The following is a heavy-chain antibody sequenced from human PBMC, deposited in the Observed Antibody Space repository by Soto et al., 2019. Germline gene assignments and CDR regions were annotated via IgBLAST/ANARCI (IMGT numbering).Heavy chain of an antibody. CDR1: GFTFSSYG. V-gene: IGHV3-30*18. J-gene: IGHJ4*02. Sequence: QVQLVESGGGVVQPGKSLRLSCAGSGFTFSSYGMDWVRQAPGKGLEWVAVISYDGSNKYYADSVKGRFTISRDNSHNTPYLQMSSLRADATAVYYCANDRMGAGVRGYFDYWGQGTLVTVSS. D-gene: IGHD3-10*01. CDR2: ISYDGSNK. CDR3: ANDRMGAGVRGYFDY.